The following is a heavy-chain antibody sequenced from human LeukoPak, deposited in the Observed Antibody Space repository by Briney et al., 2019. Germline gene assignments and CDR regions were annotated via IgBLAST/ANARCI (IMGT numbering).Heavy chain of an antibody. V-gene: IGHV3-7*01. J-gene: IGHJ5*02. CDR2: IKQDGSEK. CDR1: GFTFSSYW. CDR3: ARENVLLWFGELFTNWFDP. D-gene: IGHD3-10*01. Sequence: PGGSLRLSCAASGFTFSSYWMSWVRQAPGKGLEWVANIKQDGSEKYYVDSVKGRFTISRDNAKNSLYLQMNSLRAEDTAVYYCARENVLLWFGELFTNWFDPWGQGTLVTVSS.